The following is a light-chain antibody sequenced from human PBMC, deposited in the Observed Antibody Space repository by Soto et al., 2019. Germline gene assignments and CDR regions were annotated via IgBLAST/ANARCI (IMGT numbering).Light chain of an antibody. CDR3: QQRSNWPPS. CDR2: DAS. V-gene: IGKV3-11*01. J-gene: IGKJ1*01. Sequence: VMTQSPATLSVSPGERATLSCRASQSVNSYLAWYQQKPGQAPRLLIYDASNRATGIPARFSGSGSGTDFTLTISSLEPEDFAVYYCQQRSNWPPSFGQGTKVDIK. CDR1: QSVNSY.